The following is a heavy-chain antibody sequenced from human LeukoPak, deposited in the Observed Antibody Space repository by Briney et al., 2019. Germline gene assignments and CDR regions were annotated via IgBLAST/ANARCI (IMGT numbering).Heavy chain of an antibody. J-gene: IGHJ6*03. D-gene: IGHD2/OR15-2a*01. CDR2: ISSSGSTI. CDR3: ARTSSPPDYYYYMDV. CDR1: GFTFSDYY. Sequence: PGGSLRLSCAASGFTFSDYYMSWIRQAPGKGLEWVSYISSSGSTIYYADSVKGRFTNSRDNAKNSLYLQMNSLRAEDTAVYYCARTSSPPDYYYYMDVWGKGTMVTVSS. V-gene: IGHV3-11*04.